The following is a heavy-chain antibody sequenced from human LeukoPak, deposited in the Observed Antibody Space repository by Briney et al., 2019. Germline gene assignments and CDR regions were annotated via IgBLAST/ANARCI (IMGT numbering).Heavy chain of an antibody. V-gene: IGHV4-34*01. J-gene: IGHJ6*02. CDR2: INHSGST. CDR3: AADFWSGYYMFTV. Sequence: KSSETLSLTCAVYGGSFSHYYWSWIRQPPGKVLEWIGEINHSGSTTYSPSLQSRVTISVDTSKNQFSLKLNSVTATDTAVYYCAADFWSGYYMFTVWGQGTTVTVSS. CDR1: GGSFSHYY. D-gene: IGHD3-3*01.